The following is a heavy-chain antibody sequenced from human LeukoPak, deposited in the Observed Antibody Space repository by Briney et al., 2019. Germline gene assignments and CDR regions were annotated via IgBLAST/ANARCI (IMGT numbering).Heavy chain of an antibody. J-gene: IGHJ6*02. D-gene: IGHD3-16*01. V-gene: IGHV4-34*01. CDR1: GGSFSGYY. CDR2: INHSGST. Sequence: SETLSLTCAVYGGSFSGYYWSWIRQPPGKRLEWIGEINHSGSTNYNPSLKSRVTISVDTSKNQFSLKLSSVTAADTAVYYCARGPALQTHGGNYGMDVWGQGTTVTVSS. CDR3: ARGPALQTHGGNYGMDV.